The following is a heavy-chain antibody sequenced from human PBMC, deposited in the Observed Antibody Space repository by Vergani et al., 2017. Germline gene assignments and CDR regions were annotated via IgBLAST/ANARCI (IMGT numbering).Heavy chain of an antibody. CDR1: GFTFSSYA. CDR2: ISYDGSNK. J-gene: IGHJ4*02. Sequence: QVQLVESGGGVVQPGRSLRLSCAASGFTFSSYAMHWVRQAPGKGLEWVAVISYDGSNKYYADSVKGRFTISRDNSKNTLYLQMNSLRAEDTAVYYCASYGDYAGASLLDYWGQGTLVTVSS. D-gene: IGHD4-17*01. V-gene: IGHV3-30-3*01. CDR3: ASYGDYAGASLLDY.